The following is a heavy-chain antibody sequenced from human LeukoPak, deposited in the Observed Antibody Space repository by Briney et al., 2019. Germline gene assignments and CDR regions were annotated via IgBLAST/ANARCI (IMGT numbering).Heavy chain of an antibody. CDR2: IWYDGSNK. J-gene: IGHJ6*02. CDR1: GFIFSSYV. CDR3: AREGITMVRGVIVNYGMDV. D-gene: IGHD3-10*01. Sequence: GRSLRLSCAASGFIFSSYVMHWVRQAPGKGLEWVAVIWYDGSNKYYADSVKDRFTISRDNAKNTLYLQMNSLRAEDTAVYYCAREGITMVRGVIVNYGMDVWGQGTTVTVSS. V-gene: IGHV3-33*01.